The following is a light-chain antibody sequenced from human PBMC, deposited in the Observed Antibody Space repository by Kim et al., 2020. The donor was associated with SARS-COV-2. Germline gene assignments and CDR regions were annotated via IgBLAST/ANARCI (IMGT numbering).Light chain of an antibody. CDR3: QQYNSYWT. CDR2: KAS. J-gene: IGKJ1*01. CDR1: QSISSW. Sequence: DIQMTQSPSTLSASVGDRVTITCRASQSISSWLAWYQQKPGKAPKLLIYKASSLESGVPSRFSGSGSGTEFTLTISSLQPDEGATYYCQQYNSYWTVGQGTKVDIK. V-gene: IGKV1-5*03.